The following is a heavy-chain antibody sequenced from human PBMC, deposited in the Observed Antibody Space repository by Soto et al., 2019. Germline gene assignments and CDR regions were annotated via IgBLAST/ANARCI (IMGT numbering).Heavy chain of an antibody. Sequence: GGSLRLSCAASGFTFSSYGMHWVRQAPGKGLEWVAVIWYDGSNKYYADSVKGRFTISRDNSKNTLYLQMNSLRAEDTAVYYCARGGYYDSSGPFSDAFDIWGRGTMVTVSS. CDR2: IWYDGSNK. J-gene: IGHJ3*02. CDR3: ARGGYYDSSGPFSDAFDI. CDR1: GFTFSSYG. V-gene: IGHV3-33*01. D-gene: IGHD3-22*01.